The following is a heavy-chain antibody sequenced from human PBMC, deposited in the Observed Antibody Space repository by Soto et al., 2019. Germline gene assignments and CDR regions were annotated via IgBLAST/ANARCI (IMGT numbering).Heavy chain of an antibody. CDR1: GFTFDDYA. CDR2: ITWNSGSK. Sequence: EVQLVESGGGLVQPGRSLRLSCAASGFTFDDYAMHWVRKPPGKGLEWVSGITWNSGSKDYADSVKGRFTISRDNRKNSLYLQMNSLRGEDTALYYCTTTYPTDDSRVVAYWGQGTLVTVSS. CDR3: TTTYPTDDSRVVAY. J-gene: IGHJ4*02. V-gene: IGHV3-9*01. D-gene: IGHD3-3*01.